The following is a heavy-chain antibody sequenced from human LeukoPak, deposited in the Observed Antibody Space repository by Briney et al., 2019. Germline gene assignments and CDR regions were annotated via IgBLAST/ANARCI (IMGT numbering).Heavy chain of an antibody. CDR3: ASSWSYRFDY. CDR2: ITASGTAM. V-gene: IGHV3-48*02. J-gene: IGHJ4*02. CDR1: GFTFSSYS. D-gene: IGHD1-26*01. Sequence: GGSLRLSCAASGFTFSSYSMNWVRQAPGKGLEWVSHITASGTAMFYADSVKGRFTISRDNAKNSLYLQMNSLRDEDTAVYYCASSWSYRFDYWGQGTLVTVSS.